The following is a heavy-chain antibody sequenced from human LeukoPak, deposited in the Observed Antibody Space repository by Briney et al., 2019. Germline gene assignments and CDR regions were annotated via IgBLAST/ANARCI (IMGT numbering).Heavy chain of an antibody. D-gene: IGHD3-22*01. CDR2: ISWNSGSI. Sequence: PGGSLRLSCAASGFTFDDYAMHWVRQAPGKGLEWVSGISWNSGSIGYADSVKGRFTISRDNAKNSLYLQMNSLRAEDTALYYCAKEARSQPFTMIVVVWYFDLWGRGTLVTVSS. CDR3: AKEARSQPFTMIVVVWYFDL. CDR1: GFTFDDYA. J-gene: IGHJ2*01. V-gene: IGHV3-9*01.